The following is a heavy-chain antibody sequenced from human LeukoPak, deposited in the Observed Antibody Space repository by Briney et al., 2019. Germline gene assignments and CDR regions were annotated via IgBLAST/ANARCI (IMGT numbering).Heavy chain of an antibody. J-gene: IGHJ4*02. CDR2: MYYSGMT. V-gene: IGHV4-59*01. D-gene: IGHD3-22*01. Sequence: NPSETLSLTCTVSGVSFSNYYWSWIRQPPGKGLEWIGYMYYSGMTNYSPSFKSRVTMSIDTSKNQFSLKLTSVTAADTAVYYCVLYSSLSVYWGQGTLVTVSS. CDR3: VLYSSLSVY. CDR1: GVSFSNYY.